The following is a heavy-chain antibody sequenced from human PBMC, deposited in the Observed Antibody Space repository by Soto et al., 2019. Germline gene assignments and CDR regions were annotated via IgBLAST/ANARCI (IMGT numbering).Heavy chain of an antibody. CDR2: ISNYNGDT. CDR1: GYTFTSYG. D-gene: IGHD3-10*02. J-gene: IGHJ4*02. Sequence: QVQLVQSGAEVKKPGASAKVSCKASGYTFTSYGISWVRQAPGQGLEWMGWISNYNGDTNYAQKLQGRVTMTTDTSTSTAYMELRSLKSDATAVYYCTRGGQLFAGNYFDYWGQGTLVTVSS. CDR3: TRGGQLFAGNYFDY. V-gene: IGHV1-18*01.